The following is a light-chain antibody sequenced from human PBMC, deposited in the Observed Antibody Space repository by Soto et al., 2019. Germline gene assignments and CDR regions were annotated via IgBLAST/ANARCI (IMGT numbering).Light chain of an antibody. V-gene: IGKV3-20*01. CDR2: GAS. CDR1: QSVSSSY. CDR3: QQYGSSRT. Sequence: EIVLTQSPGTLSLSPGERATLSCRASQSVSSSYLAWYQQKPGQAPRLLIYGASSGATGIPDRFSGSGSGTDFTLTISRLEPEDFAVYYCQQYGSSRTFGQGTRWISN. J-gene: IGKJ1*01.